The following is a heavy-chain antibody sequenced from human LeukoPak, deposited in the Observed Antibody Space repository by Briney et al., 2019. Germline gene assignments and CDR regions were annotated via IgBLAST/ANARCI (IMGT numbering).Heavy chain of an antibody. Sequence: SVNVSCKASGYTFTGYYMHWVRQAPGQGLEWMGGIIPIFGTANYAQKFQGRVKITADESTSTAYMELSSLRSEDTAVYYCARDVWIAARFRYYYYMDVWGKGTTVTVSS. V-gene: IGHV1-69*13. D-gene: IGHD6-6*01. CDR2: IIPIFGTA. CDR1: GYTFTGYY. J-gene: IGHJ6*03. CDR3: ARDVWIAARFRYYYYMDV.